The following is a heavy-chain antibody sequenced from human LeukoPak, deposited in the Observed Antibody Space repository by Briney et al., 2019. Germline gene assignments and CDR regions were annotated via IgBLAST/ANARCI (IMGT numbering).Heavy chain of an antibody. Sequence: GSLRLSCAASGFTFSSYSMNWVRQAPGKGLEWVSYISSSSSTIYYADSVKGRFTISRDNARNSLYLQMNGLRAEDTAVYYCARDSVVVPAADDAFDTWGQGTMVTVSS. V-gene: IGHV3-48*01. CDR3: ARDSVVVPAADDAFDT. D-gene: IGHD2-2*01. CDR2: ISSSSSTI. CDR1: GFTFSSYS. J-gene: IGHJ3*02.